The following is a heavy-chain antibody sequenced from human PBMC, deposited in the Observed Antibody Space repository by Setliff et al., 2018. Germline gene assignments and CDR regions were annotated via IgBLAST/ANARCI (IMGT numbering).Heavy chain of an antibody. CDR1: GFTFSSYA. V-gene: IGHV3-23*01. D-gene: IGHD6-19*01. CDR3: ARASGWYYYDY. Sequence: GGSLRLSCAASGFTFSSYAMSWVRQAPGKGLEWVSAISGSGGSTYYADSVKGRFTISRDNSKNTVYLQMNSLRAEDTAVYYCARASGWYYYDYWGQGTLVTVSS. J-gene: IGHJ4*02. CDR2: ISGSGGST.